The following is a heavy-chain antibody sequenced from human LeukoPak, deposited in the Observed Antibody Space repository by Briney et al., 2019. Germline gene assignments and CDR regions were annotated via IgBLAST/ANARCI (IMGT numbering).Heavy chain of an antibody. J-gene: IGHJ4*02. D-gene: IGHD3-22*01. CDR1: GGSISSGGYY. Sequence: SQTLSLTCTVSGGSISSGGYYWSWIRQHPGKGLEWIGYIYYSGSTYYNPSLKSRVTISVDTSKNQFSLKLSSVTAADTAVYYCARNGNYYDSSGYYPFDYWGQGTLVTVSS. CDR3: ARNGNYYDSSGYYPFDY. V-gene: IGHV4-31*03. CDR2: IYYSGST.